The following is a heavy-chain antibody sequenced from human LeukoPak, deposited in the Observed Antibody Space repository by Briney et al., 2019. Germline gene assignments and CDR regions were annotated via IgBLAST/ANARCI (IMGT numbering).Heavy chain of an antibody. J-gene: IGHJ4*02. CDR1: GFTVSSNY. D-gene: IGHD3-22*01. CDR2: INHSGST. Sequence: PGGSLRLSCAASGFTVSSNYMSWVRQPPEKGLEWIGEINHSGSTNYNPSLKSRVTISVDTSKNQFSLELTSVTAADTAVYYCARRRYDASGYYPSRGRYFDYWGQGTLVTVSS. V-gene: IGHV4-34*01. CDR3: ARRRYDASGYYPSRGRYFDY.